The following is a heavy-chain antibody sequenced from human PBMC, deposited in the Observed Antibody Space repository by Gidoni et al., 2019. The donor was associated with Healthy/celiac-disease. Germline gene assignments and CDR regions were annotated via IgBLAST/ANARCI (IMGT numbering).Heavy chain of an antibody. Sequence: QVQPVQSGAEVKKPGSSVKVSCKASGGTFSSYAISWVRQAPGQGLEWMGRIIPILGIANYAQKFQGRVTITADKSTSTAYMELSSLRSEDTAVYYCARVHRVVGAPGYYYGMDVWGQGTTVTVSS. CDR3: ARVHRVVGAPGYYYGMDV. V-gene: IGHV1-69*09. CDR2: IIPILGIA. J-gene: IGHJ6*02. CDR1: GGTFSSYA. D-gene: IGHD1-26*01.